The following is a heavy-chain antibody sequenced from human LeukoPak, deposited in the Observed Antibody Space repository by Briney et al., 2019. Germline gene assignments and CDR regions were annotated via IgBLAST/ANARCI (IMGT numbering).Heavy chain of an antibody. CDR1: GYTFTGYY. J-gene: IGHJ4*02. Sequence: GASVKVSCKASGYTFTGYYMHWVRQAPGQGLEWMGRINPNSGGTNYAQKFQGRVTMTRDTSISTAYMELSRLRSDDTAVYYCARVRPSADSSGYYGGIDYWGQGTLVTVSS. V-gene: IGHV1-2*06. D-gene: IGHD3-22*01. CDR3: ARVRPSADSSGYYGGIDY. CDR2: INPNSGGT.